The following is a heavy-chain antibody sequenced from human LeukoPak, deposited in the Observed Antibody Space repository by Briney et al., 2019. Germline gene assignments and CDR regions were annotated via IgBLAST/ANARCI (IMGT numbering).Heavy chain of an antibody. CDR2: ICYDGSNK. CDR3: ARDGVRYFDWTENDAFDI. Sequence: GRSLRLSCAASGFTFSSYGMHWVPQAPGKGLEWVVAICYDGSNKYYADSVKGRFTISRDNSKNTLYLQMNSLRAEDTAVYYCARDGVRYFDWTENDAFDIWGQGTMVTVSS. V-gene: IGHV3-33*01. D-gene: IGHD3-9*01. CDR1: GFTFSSYG. J-gene: IGHJ3*02.